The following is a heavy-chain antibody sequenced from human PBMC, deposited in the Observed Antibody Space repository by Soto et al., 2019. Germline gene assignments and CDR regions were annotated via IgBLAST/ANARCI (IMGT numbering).Heavy chain of an antibody. J-gene: IGHJ6*02. D-gene: IGHD3-3*01. CDR3: AKDAYDFWSGYYPPGQYYGMNV. V-gene: IGHV3-23*01. Sequence: PGGSLRLSCAASGFTFSSYAMSWVRQAPGKGLEWVSAISGSGGSTYYADSVKGRFTISRDNSKNTLYLQMNSLRAEDTAVYYFAKDAYDFWSGYYPPGQYYGMNVWGQGTTVTSP. CDR1: GFTFSSYA. CDR2: ISGSGGST.